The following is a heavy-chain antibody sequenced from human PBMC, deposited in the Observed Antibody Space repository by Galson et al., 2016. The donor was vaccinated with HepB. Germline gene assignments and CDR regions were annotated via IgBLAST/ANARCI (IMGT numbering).Heavy chain of an antibody. J-gene: IGHJ5*02. Sequence: SATLSLTCTVSGGSISSSSYYWGWIRQPPGKGLEWIGSIYYSGSTYYNPSLKSRVTISVDTSKNQFSLKLSSVTAADTAVYYCAGHLITIFGVVNNWFDPWGQGTPVTVSS. D-gene: IGHD3-3*01. CDR2: IYYSGST. CDR3: AGHLITIFGVVNNWFDP. CDR1: GGSISSSSYY. V-gene: IGHV4-39*01.